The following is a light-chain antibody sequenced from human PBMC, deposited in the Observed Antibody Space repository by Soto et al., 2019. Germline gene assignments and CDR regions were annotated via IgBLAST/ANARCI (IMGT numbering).Light chain of an antibody. CDR2: DAS. Sequence: EIVLTRSPGTLSLSPGERATLSCRASQSVSSYLAWYQQKPGQAPRLLIYDASNRATGIPARFSGSGSGTDFTLTISSLEPEDSAVYYCQQRHMWPITFGQGTRLEIK. V-gene: IGKV3-11*01. J-gene: IGKJ5*01. CDR1: QSVSSY. CDR3: QQRHMWPIT.